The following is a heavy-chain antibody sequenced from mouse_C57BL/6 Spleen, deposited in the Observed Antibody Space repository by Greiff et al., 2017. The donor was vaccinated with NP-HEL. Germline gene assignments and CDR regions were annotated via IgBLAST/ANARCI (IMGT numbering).Heavy chain of an antibody. Sequence: VKLVESGPGLVAPSQSLSITCTVSGFSLTSYAISWVRQPPGKGLEWLGVIWTGGGTTYNSALKSRLSISKDNSKSQVFLKMNSLQTDDTARYYCARRRDSLSYYAMDYWGQGTSVTVSS. CDR3: ARRRDSLSYYAMDY. D-gene: IGHD3-3*01. V-gene: IGHV2-9-1*01. J-gene: IGHJ4*01. CDR2: IWTGGGT. CDR1: GFSLTSYA.